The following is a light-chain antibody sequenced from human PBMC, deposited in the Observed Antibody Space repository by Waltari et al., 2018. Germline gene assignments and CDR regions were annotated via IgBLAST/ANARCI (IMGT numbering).Light chain of an antibody. CDR1: QTLRSNH. CDR2: GTF. V-gene: IGKV3-20*01. Sequence: EIVLTQTPGTLSLSLGDRASLSCRASQTLRSNHLAWYQQKAGQAPRLLIYGTFSRATGIPDRFSVGVSGTNFTLTIKRLEPEDFAVYYCQQYSTSPWTFGPGTKVEI. CDR3: QQYSTSPWT. J-gene: IGKJ1*01.